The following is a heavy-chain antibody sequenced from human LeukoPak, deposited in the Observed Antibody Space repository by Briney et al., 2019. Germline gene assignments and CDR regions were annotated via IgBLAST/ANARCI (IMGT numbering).Heavy chain of an antibody. CDR2: ISYDGSNK. Sequence: PGGSLRLSCAASGFTFSSYGMHWVRQAPGKGLEWVAVISYDGSNKYYADSVKGRFTISRDNSKNTLYLQMNSLRAEDTAVYYCAKDLSVAVAGNYYGMDVWGQGTTVTVSS. J-gene: IGHJ6*02. CDR3: AKDLSVAVAGNYYGMDV. CDR1: GFTFSSYG. V-gene: IGHV3-30*18. D-gene: IGHD6-19*01.